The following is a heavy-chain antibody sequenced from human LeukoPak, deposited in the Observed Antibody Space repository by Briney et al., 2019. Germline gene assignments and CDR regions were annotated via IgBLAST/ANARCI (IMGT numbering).Heavy chain of an antibody. CDR2: IYYSGST. Sequence: SETLSLTCTVSGGSISSYYWSWIRQPPGKGLEWIGYIYYSGSTNYNPSLKSRVTISVDTSKNQFSLKLSSVTAADTAVYYCARTLGLAAAGTHGMDVWGQGTTVTVSS. CDR1: GGSISSYY. J-gene: IGHJ6*02. V-gene: IGHV4-59*08. CDR3: ARTLGLAAAGTHGMDV. D-gene: IGHD6-13*01.